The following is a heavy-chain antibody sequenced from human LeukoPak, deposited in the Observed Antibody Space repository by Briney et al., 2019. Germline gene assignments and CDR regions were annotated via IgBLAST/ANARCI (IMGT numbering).Heavy chain of an antibody. V-gene: IGHV4-59*01. CDR3: ARENYDSSGYYVDY. CDR1: GGSISSYY. Sequence: PSETLSLTCTVSGGSISSYYWSWIRQPPGKGLEWIGYIYYSGSTNYNPSLKSRVTISVDTSKNQFSLKLSSVTAADTAVYYCARENYDSSGYYVDYWGQGTLVTVSS. D-gene: IGHD3-22*01. J-gene: IGHJ4*02. CDR2: IYYSGST.